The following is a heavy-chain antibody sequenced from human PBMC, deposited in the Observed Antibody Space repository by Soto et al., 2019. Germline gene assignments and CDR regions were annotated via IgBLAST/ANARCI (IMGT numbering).Heavy chain of an antibody. CDR2: ILDDGSDQ. Sequence: QVQLVESGGGVVQPGRSLRLSCAASGFTFSKYGIHWVRQAPGKGLEWVAVILDDGSDQKYGDSVRGRFTISRDNSKNTLYLQINSLRVEETAVYYCARDDDRPDNGLDMWGQGTMVTVSS. D-gene: IGHD2-8*01. CDR1: GFTFSKYG. J-gene: IGHJ3*02. CDR3: ARDDDRPDNGLDM. V-gene: IGHV3-33*05.